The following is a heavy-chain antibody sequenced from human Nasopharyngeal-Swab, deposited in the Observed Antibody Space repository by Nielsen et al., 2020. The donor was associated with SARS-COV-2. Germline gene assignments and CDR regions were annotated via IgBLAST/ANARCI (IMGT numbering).Heavy chain of an antibody. Sequence: WIRQPPGKGLEWIGEINHSGSTNHNPSLKSRVTISVDTSKNQFSLKLSSVTAADTAVYYCARGTVYYYDSSGYYYYYYYGMDVWGQGTTVTVSS. V-gene: IGHV4-34*01. J-gene: IGHJ6*02. D-gene: IGHD3-22*01. CDR3: ARGTVYYYDSSGYYYYYYYGMDV. CDR2: INHSGST.